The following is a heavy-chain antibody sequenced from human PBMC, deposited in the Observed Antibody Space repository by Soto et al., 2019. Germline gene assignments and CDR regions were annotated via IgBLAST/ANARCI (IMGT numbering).Heavy chain of an antibody. J-gene: IGHJ6*02. V-gene: IGHV3-30*03. CDR2: ISYDGSNK. D-gene: IGHD2-15*01. CDR3: ARGGLQLLGYCSGGSCSPRYGMDV. CDR1: GFTLSSYG. Sequence: GGSLRLSCAASGFTLSSYGMHWVRQAPGKGLEWVAVISYDGSNKYYADSVKGRFTISRDNSKNTLYLQMNSLRAEDTAVYYCARGGLQLLGYCSGGSCSPRYGMDVWGQGTTVTVSS.